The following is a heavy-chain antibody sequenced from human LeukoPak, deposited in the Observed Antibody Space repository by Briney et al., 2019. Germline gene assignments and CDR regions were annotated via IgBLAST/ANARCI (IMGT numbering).Heavy chain of an antibody. CDR2: IYSGGST. D-gene: IGHD3-10*01. CDR3: ARDWGQFGELLSPGY. J-gene: IGHJ4*02. CDR1: GFTVSSNY. V-gene: IGHV3-53*01. Sequence: GGSLRLSCAASGFTVSSNYMSWVRQAPGKGLEWVSVIYSGGSTYYADSVKGRFTISRDNAKNSLYLQMNSLRAEDTAVYYCARDWGQFGELLSPGYWGQGTLVTVSS.